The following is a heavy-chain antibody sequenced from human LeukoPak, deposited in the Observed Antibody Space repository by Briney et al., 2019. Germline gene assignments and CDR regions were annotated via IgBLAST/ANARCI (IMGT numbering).Heavy chain of an antibody. J-gene: IGHJ5*02. Sequence: ASVKVSCKASTYTFTRYGISWVRQAPGQGLEWMGGIIPIFGTANYAQKFQGRVTITADKSTSTAYMELSSLRSEDTAVYYCATDYGGDLWFDPWGQGTLVTVSS. CDR3: ATDYGGDLWFDP. CDR1: TYTFTRYG. V-gene: IGHV1-69*06. CDR2: IIPIFGTA. D-gene: IGHD4-23*01.